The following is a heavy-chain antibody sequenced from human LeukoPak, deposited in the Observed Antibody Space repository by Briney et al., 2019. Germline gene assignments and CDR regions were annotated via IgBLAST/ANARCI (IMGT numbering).Heavy chain of an antibody. CDR2: VYSSGGTT. Sequence: ASVKVSCKASGYTFTKFYIHWVRQAPGQRLEWMGLVYSSGGTTNYAQKFRDRVTMTSDTSTTTAYMELSNLSYEDTAIYYCAGVWGYSDYDFDYWGQGTLVTVSS. D-gene: IGHD5-12*01. CDR1: GYTFTKFY. J-gene: IGHJ4*02. CDR3: AGVWGYSDYDFDY. V-gene: IGHV1-46*01.